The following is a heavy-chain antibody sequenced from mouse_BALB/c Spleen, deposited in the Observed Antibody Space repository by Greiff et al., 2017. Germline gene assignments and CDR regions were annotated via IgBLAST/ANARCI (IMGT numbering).Heavy chain of an antibody. CDR2: INPNNGDT. Sequence: EVQLQQSGPELVKPGASVKMSCTASGYTFTDYYMQWVKQSHGKSLEWIGDINPNNGDTFYNQKFKGKATLTVDKSSSTAYMQLNSLTSEDSAVYYCARNWDYAMDYWGQGTSVTVSS. CDR3: ARNWDYAMDY. D-gene: IGHD4-1*01. J-gene: IGHJ4*01. CDR1: GYTFTDYY. V-gene: IGHV1-18*01.